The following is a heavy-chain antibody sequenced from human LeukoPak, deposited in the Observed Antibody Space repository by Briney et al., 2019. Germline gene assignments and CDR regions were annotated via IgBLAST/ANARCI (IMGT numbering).Heavy chain of an antibody. CDR1: GGSISSGDYY. D-gene: IGHD5-12*01. Sequence: SETLSLTCTVSGGSISSGDYYWSWIRQPPGKGLEWIGYIYYSGSTYYNPSLKSRVTISVDTSKNQFSLKLSSVTAADTAVYYCAREGYRGGGFDFWGQGTLVTVSS. J-gene: IGHJ4*02. CDR2: IYYSGST. V-gene: IGHV4-30-4*08. CDR3: AREGYRGGGFDF.